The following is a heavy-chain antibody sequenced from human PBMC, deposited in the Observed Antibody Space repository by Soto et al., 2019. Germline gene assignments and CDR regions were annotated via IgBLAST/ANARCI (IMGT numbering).Heavy chain of an antibody. Sequence: ASVKVSCKASGYTFTSYDINWVRQATGQGLEWMGWMNPKSGNTGYAQKFQGRVTMTRNTSISTAYMELSSLRSEGTAVYYCARGGVGWGYYYYYMDVGGKGTTVTVSS. V-gene: IGHV1-8*01. CDR3: ARGGVGWGYYYYYMDV. CDR1: GYTFTSYD. CDR2: MNPKSGNT. D-gene: IGHD6-19*01. J-gene: IGHJ6*03.